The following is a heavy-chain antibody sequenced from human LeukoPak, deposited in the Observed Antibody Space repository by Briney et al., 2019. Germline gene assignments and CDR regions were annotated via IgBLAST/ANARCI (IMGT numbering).Heavy chain of an antibody. CDR2: ISSSGSTI. CDR3: ARVGRGVYSSSPGVY. D-gene: IGHD6-6*01. Sequence: GGSLRLSCAASGFTFSDYYMSWIRQAPGKGLEWVSYISSSGSTIYYADSVKGRFTISRDNAKNSLYLQMTSLRAEDTAVYYCARVGRGVYSSSPGVYWGQGTLVTVSS. V-gene: IGHV3-11*01. J-gene: IGHJ4*02. CDR1: GFTFSDYY.